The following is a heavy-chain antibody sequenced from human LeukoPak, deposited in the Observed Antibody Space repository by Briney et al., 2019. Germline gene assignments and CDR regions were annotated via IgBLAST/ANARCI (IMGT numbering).Heavy chain of an antibody. CDR1: GFTFSSYA. CDR2: ISGSGGST. D-gene: IGHD3-9*01. CDR3: AKGAGILRYFDWLKGGYYYYGMDV. J-gene: IGHJ6*02. V-gene: IGHV3-23*01. Sequence: HPGGSLRLSCAASGFTFSSYAMSWVRQAPGKGLEWVSAISGSGGSTYYADSVKGRFTISRDNSKNTLYLQMNSLRAEDTAVYYCAKGAGILRYFDWLKGGYYYYGMDVWGQGTTVTVSS.